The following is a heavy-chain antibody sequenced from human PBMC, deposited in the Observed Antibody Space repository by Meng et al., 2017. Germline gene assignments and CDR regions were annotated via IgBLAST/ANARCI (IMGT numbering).Heavy chain of an antibody. V-gene: IGHV4-4*02. D-gene: IGHD4-17*01. CDR3: ARGTDYGDYYFDY. Sequence: QVTLECSGPGLCKPSGTLSLTCAVSGGSISSSNWWSWVRQPPGKGLEWIGEIYHSGSTNYNPSLKSRVTISVDKSKNQFSLKLSSVTAADTAVYYCARGTDYGDYYFDYWGQGTLVTVSS. J-gene: IGHJ4*02. CDR2: IYHSGST. CDR1: GGSISSSNW.